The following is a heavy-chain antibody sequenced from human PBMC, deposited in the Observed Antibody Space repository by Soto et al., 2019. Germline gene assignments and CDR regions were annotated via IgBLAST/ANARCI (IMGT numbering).Heavy chain of an antibody. CDR2: VNQDGSEE. CDR3: ARDRVLTGYPN. V-gene: IGHV3-7*04. D-gene: IGHD3-9*01. J-gene: IGHJ4*02. Sequence: EVQLVESGGGLVQPGGSLRLSCAASGFTFSNHWMSWVRQAPGKGLEWVANVNQDGSEEYYVDSVKGRFTISRDNAKNSLYLQMNSLRAEDTAVYYCARDRVLTGYPNWGQGTLVTVSS. CDR1: GFTFSNHW.